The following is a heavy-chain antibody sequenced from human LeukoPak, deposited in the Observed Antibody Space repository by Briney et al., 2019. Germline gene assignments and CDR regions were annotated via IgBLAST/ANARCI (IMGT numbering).Heavy chain of an antibody. CDR2: INWNGGST. CDR1: GFTFDDYG. Sequence: GGSLRLSCAASGFTFDDYGMSWVRQAPGKGLEWVSGINWNGGSTGYADSVKGRFTISRDNAKNSLYLQMNSLRAEDTALYYCARAPYCGGDCPKYFQHWGQGTLVTVSS. J-gene: IGHJ1*01. D-gene: IGHD2-21*02. V-gene: IGHV3-20*04. CDR3: ARAPYCGGDCPKYFQH.